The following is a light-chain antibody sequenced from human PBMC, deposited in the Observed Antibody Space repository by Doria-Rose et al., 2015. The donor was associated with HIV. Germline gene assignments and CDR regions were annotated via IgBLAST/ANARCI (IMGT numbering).Light chain of an antibody. CDR2: KAS. Sequence: PQSPSTLSASVGDSVTITCRASQSITRWFAWYQQQPRIAPQLLIYKASLVESGVPSRFSGSGSGTEFTLTISSLQPDDFATYYCQQYNSYSPWTFGPGTKLEIK. CDR3: QQYNSYSPWT. CDR1: QSITRW. V-gene: IGKV1-5*03. J-gene: IGKJ2*02.